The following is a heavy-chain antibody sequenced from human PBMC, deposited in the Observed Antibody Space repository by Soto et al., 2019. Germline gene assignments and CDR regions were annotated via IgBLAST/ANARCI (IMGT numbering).Heavy chain of an antibody. CDR2: ISGSGGST. Sequence: EVQLLESGGGLVQPGGSLRLSCAASGFTFSSYAMSWVRQAPGKGLEWVSAISGSGGSTYYADSVKGRFTISRDNSKNTLYLQMNSLRAEDTAVYYCAKLGGYYYDSSGYYHFDYWGQGTLVTVSS. CDR3: AKLGGYYYDSSGYYHFDY. J-gene: IGHJ4*02. CDR1: GFTFSSYA. D-gene: IGHD3-22*01. V-gene: IGHV3-23*01.